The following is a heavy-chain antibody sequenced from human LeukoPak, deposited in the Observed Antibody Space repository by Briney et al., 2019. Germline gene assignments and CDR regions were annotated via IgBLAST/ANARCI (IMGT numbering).Heavy chain of an antibody. V-gene: IGHV4-39*01. CDR2: IYYSGST. CDR3: ARQFRYSYGFRGWFDY. Sequence: SETLSLTCTVSGGTISSSSYYWGWIRQPPGKGLEWIGSIYYSGSTYYNPSLKSRVTISVDTSKNQFPLKLSSVTAADTAVYYCARQFRYSYGFRGWFDYWGQGTLVTVSS. J-gene: IGHJ4*02. D-gene: IGHD5-18*01. CDR1: GGTISSSSYY.